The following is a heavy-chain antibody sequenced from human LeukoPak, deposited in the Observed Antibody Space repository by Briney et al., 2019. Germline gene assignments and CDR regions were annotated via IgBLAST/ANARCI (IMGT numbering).Heavy chain of an antibody. J-gene: IGHJ4*02. CDR2: IYYSGST. CDR1: GGSISSYY. V-gene: IGHV4-59*01. Sequence: MSSETLSLTCTVSGGSISSYYWSWIRQPPGKGLEWIGYIYYSGSTNYNPSLKSRVTISVDTSKNQFSLKLSSVTAADTAVYYCARARYGCGSYFDHWGQGTLVTVSS. CDR3: ARARYGCGSYFDH. D-gene: IGHD2-21*01.